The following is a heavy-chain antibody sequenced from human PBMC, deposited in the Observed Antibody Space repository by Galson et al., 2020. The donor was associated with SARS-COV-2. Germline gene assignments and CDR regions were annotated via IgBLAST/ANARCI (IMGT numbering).Heavy chain of an antibody. Sequence: SETLSLTCTVSGGSISSYYWSWIRQPAGKGLEWIGRIYTSGSTNYNPSPKSRVTMSVDTSKNQFSRKLSSVTAADTAVYYCARDRSSGWYREGNWFDPWGQGTLVTVSS. V-gene: IGHV4-4*07. J-gene: IGHJ5*02. CDR1: GGSISSYY. CDR2: IYTSGST. D-gene: IGHD6-19*01. CDR3: ARDRSSGWYREGNWFDP.